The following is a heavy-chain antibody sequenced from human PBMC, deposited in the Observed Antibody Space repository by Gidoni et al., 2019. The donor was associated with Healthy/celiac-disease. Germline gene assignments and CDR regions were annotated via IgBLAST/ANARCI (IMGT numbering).Heavy chain of an antibody. J-gene: IGHJ3*02. V-gene: IGHV3-23*04. CDR3: AKDLGLRPHLGSAFDI. D-gene: IGHD4-17*01. CDR2: ISGSGGST. Sequence: EVQLVESGGGLVQPGGSLRLSCAASGFTFSSSAMSWVRQAPGKGLEWVSAISGSGGSTYYADSVKGRFTISRDNSKNTLYLQMNSLRAEDTAVYYCAKDLGLRPHLGSAFDIWGQGTMVTVSS. CDR1: GFTFSSSA.